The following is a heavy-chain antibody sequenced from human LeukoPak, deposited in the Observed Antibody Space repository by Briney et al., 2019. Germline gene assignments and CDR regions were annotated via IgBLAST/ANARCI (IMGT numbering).Heavy chain of an antibody. D-gene: IGHD5-12*01. CDR2: IYYSGST. CDR3: ARGVGYGPLGY. V-gene: IGHV4-39*07. CDR1: GGSISSSSYY. Sequence: PSETLSLTCTVSGGSISSSSYYWGWIRQPPGKGLEWIGSIYYSGSTYYNPSLKSRVTISVDTSKNQFSLKLSSVTAADTAVYYCARGVGYGPLGYWGQGTLVTVSS. J-gene: IGHJ4*02.